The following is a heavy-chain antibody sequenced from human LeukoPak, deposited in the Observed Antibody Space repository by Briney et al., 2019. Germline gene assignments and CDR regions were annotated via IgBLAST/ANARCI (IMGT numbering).Heavy chain of an antibody. V-gene: IGHV4-4*02. CDR3: ARAPYCSSTSCYSPLFDY. Sequence: SETLSLTCAVSGGTITNNNWWTWVRQPPGKGLEWIGEVHYTESTTYNPSLKSRLTLSLDKSNNQFSLRLSSVTVADTAVYYCARAPYCSSTSCYSPLFDYWGQGTLVTVSS. J-gene: IGHJ4*02. CDR1: GGTITNNNW. D-gene: IGHD2-2*01. CDR2: VHYTEST.